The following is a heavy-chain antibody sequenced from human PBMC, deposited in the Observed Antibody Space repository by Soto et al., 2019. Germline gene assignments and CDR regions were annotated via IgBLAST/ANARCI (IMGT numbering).Heavy chain of an antibody. D-gene: IGHD3-16*02. CDR3: ARVVYYDYVWGSYRPGYFQH. J-gene: IGHJ1*01. CDR1: GFTFSSYS. V-gene: IGHV3-21*01. Sequence: GGSLRLSCAASGFTFSSYSMNWVRQAPGKGLEWVSSISSSSSYIYYADSVKGRFTISRDNAKNSLYLQMNSLRAEDTAVYYCARVVYYDYVWGSYRPGYFQHWCQGTLVTVSS. CDR2: ISSSSSYI.